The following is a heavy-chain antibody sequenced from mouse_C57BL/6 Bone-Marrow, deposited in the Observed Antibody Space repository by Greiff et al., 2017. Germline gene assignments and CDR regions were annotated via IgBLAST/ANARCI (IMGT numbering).Heavy chain of an antibody. Sequence: QVQLQQPGAELVRPGTSVKLSCKASGYTFTSYWMHWVKQRPGQGLEWIGVIDPSDSYTNYNQKFKGKATLTVDTSSSTAYMQLSSLTSEESAVYYCARRGPYGNYVDYAMDYWGQGTSVTVSS. D-gene: IGHD2-1*01. CDR3: ARRGPYGNYVDYAMDY. CDR2: IDPSDSYT. CDR1: GYTFTSYW. J-gene: IGHJ4*01. V-gene: IGHV1-59*01.